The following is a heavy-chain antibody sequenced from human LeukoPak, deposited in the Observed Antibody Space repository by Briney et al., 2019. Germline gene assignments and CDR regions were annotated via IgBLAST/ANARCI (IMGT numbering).Heavy chain of an antibody. Sequence: PGGSLRLSCAASGFTFSSYWMHWVRQAPGKRLEWVSGISPSGGTTYYADSLKGRFSISRDNSKNTVYLQMNSLRADDTAVYYCARDLSWGASIWGQGTMVTVSS. D-gene: IGHD3-16*01. V-gene: IGHV3-23*01. CDR2: ISPSGGTT. CDR1: GFTFSSYW. CDR3: ARDLSWGASI. J-gene: IGHJ3*02.